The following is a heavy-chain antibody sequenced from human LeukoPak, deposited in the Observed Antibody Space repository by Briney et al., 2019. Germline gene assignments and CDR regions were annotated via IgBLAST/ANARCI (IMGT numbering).Heavy chain of an antibody. D-gene: IGHD1-1*01. CDR3: AKVRTGHYFDY. V-gene: IGHV3-23*01. J-gene: IGHJ4*02. CDR1: GFTFSDYA. CDR2: ISGTGGST. Sequence: GGSLRLSCAATGFTFSDYAMSWVRQAPGKGLEWVSSISGTGGSTYYADSVKGRFTISRDNSNNTLFLQMNSLRAEDTAVYYCAKVRTGHYFDYWGQGTLVTVSS.